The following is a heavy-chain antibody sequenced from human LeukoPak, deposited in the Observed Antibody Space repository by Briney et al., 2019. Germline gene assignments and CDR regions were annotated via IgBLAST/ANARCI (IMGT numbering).Heavy chain of an antibody. D-gene: IGHD3-10*01. CDR1: GFTFSSYG. CDR2: IWYDGSNK. V-gene: IGHV3-33*01. CDR3: ARGLTSGSYYYFDY. Sequence: GGSLRLSCAASGFTFSSYGMHWVRQAPGKGLEWVAVIWYDGSNKYYADSVKGRFTISRDNSKNTLYLQMNSLRAEDTAVYYCARGLTSGSYYYFDYWGQGTLVTVSS. J-gene: IGHJ4*02.